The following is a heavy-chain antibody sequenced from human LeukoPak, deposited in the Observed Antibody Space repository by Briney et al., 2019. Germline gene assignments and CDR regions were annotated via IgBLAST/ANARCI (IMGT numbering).Heavy chain of an antibody. Sequence: GGSLRLSCAASGFTFSSYNMNWVRQAPGKGLEWVSYISSSSSTIYYADSVKRRFTISRDNAKNSLYLQMNSLRAEDTAVYYCSRAYGGDYGDYDSRFDLWGGGTLVTVSS. CDR2: ISSSSSTI. J-gene: IGHJ2*01. CDR3: SRAYGGDYGDYDSRFDL. D-gene: IGHD4-17*01. CDR1: GFTFSSYN. V-gene: IGHV3-48*01.